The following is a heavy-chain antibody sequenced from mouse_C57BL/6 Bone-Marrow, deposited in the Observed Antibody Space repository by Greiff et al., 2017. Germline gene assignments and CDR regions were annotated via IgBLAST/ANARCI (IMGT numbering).Heavy chain of an antibody. Sequence: QVQLQQPGAELVKPGASVKMSCKASGYTFTSYWITWVKQRPGQGLEWIGDIYPTSGRTNYNEKFKSKAILTVDTSSNTAYMQLSSLTSEDSAVFDCARSGPLGQSFDFGGQGTTLTVSS. CDR2: IYPTSGRT. D-gene: IGHD4-1*01. J-gene: IGHJ2*01. V-gene: IGHV1-55*01. CDR1: GYTFTSYW. CDR3: ARSGPLGQSFDF.